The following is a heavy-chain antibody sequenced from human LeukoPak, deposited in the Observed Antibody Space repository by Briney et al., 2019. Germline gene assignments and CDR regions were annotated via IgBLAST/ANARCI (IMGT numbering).Heavy chain of an antibody. CDR1: GYTFTSYD. V-gene: IGHV1-8*01. D-gene: IGHD3-10*01. Sequence: GASVKVSCKASGYTFTSYDINWVRQAPGQGLEWMGWMNPTSGHTGYAQKFQGRVTMTRDTSISTAYMELNSLTSEDTAVYYCARSPVGVRKKHDFWGQGTLVIVPS. CDR3: ARSPVGVRKKHDF. J-gene: IGHJ4*02. CDR2: MNPTSGHT.